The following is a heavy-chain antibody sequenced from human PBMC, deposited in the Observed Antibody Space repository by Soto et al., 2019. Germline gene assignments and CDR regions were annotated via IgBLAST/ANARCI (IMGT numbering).Heavy chain of an antibody. CDR1: GYTFTSYA. CDR3: AREGFHFGVVTDYYYGMDV. D-gene: IGHD3-3*01. Sequence: RASVKVSCKASGYTFTSYAMHWVRQAPGQRLEWMGWINAGNGNTKYSQKFQGRVTITRDTSASTAYMELSSLRSEDTAVYYCAREGFHFGVVTDYYYGMDVWGQGTMVTVSS. CDR2: INAGNGNT. J-gene: IGHJ6*02. V-gene: IGHV1-3*01.